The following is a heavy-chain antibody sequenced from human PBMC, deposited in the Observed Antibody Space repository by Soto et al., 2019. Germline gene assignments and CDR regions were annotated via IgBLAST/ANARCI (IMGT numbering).Heavy chain of an antibody. CDR3: ARRYCSSTSCYRLNNWFDP. Sequence: SETLSLTCAVYGGSFSGYYWSWIRQPPGKGLEWIGEINHSGSTNYNPSLKSRVTISVDTSKNQFSLKLSSVTAADTAVYYCARRYCSSTSCYRLNNWFDPWGQGXLVTVYS. J-gene: IGHJ5*02. D-gene: IGHD2-2*01. V-gene: IGHV4-34*01. CDR2: INHSGST. CDR1: GGSFSGYY.